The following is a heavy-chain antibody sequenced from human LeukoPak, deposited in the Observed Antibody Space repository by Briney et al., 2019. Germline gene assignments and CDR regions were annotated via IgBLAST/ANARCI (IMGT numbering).Heavy chain of an antibody. D-gene: IGHD3-22*01. CDR1: GGSISSGDYY. CDR3: ARGGAYYYDSSGYYRRLYYYYGMDV. Sequence: PSQTLSLTCTVSGGSISSGDYYWSWIRQPPGKGLEWIGYIYYSGSTYYIPSLKSRVTISVDTSKNQFSLKLSSVTAADTAVYYCARGGAYYYDSSGYYRRLYYYYGMDVWGQGTTVTVSS. CDR2: IYYSGST. J-gene: IGHJ6*02. V-gene: IGHV4-30-4*01.